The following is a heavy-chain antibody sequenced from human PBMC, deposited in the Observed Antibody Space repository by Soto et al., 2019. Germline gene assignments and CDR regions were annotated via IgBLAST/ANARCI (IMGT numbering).Heavy chain of an antibody. Sequence: QVQLVQSGAEVKKPGASVKVSCKASGYTFTSFDINWVRQATGQGLEWLGLMNPNSGNTGYAQKFQDRVTMTRNTSTSTAYMELSSLRSEDTAVYYCARGLYSNGPQGYWGQGTLVTVSS. CDR1: GYTFTSFD. CDR3: ARGLYSNGPQGY. CDR2: MNPNSGNT. D-gene: IGHD6-19*01. J-gene: IGHJ4*02. V-gene: IGHV1-8*01.